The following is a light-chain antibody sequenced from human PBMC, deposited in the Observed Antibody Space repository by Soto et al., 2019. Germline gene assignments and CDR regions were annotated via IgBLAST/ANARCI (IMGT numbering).Light chain of an antibody. CDR1: SSDVGSYNL. V-gene: IGLV2-23*01. CDR3: CSYAGSRV. J-gene: IGLJ2*01. Sequence: QSALTQPASVSGSPGQLITISCTGTSSDVGSYNLVSWYQQHPGKAPKLMIYEGSKRPSGVSNRFSGSKSGNTASLTISGLQAEDEADYYCCSYAGSRVFGGGTQLTVL. CDR2: EGS.